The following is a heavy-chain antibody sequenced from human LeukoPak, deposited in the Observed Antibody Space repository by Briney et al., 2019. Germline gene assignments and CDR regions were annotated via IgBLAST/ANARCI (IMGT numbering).Heavy chain of an antibody. CDR3: ANWDASHSSGWYDY. CDR1: GFTFSNAW. J-gene: IGHJ4*02. Sequence: GGSLRLSCAASGFTFSNAWMSWVRQAPGKGLEWVSHISSVGDNIYYADSVKGRFTISRDNSKSTLYLQMNSLRAEDTAVYYCANWDASHSSGWYDYRGQGTLVTVSS. V-gene: IGHV3-23*01. CDR2: ISSVGDNI. D-gene: IGHD6-19*01.